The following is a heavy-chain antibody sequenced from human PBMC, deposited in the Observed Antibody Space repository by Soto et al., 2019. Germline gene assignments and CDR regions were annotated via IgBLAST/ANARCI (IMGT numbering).Heavy chain of an antibody. CDR2: INHSGST. D-gene: IGHD6-19*01. J-gene: IGHJ1*01. CDR3: ARVSPGSGWYRPLTYFQH. Sequence: SETLSLTCAVYGGSFSGYYWSWIRQPPGKGLEWIGEINHSGSTNYNPSPKSRVTISVDTSKNQFSLKLSSVTAADTAVYYCARVSPGSGWYRPLTYFQHWGQGTLVTVSS. V-gene: IGHV4-34*01. CDR1: GGSFSGYY.